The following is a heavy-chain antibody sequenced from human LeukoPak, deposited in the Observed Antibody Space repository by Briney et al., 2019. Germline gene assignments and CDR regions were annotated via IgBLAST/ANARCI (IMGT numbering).Heavy chain of an antibody. D-gene: IGHD1-26*01. CDR2: ISSSGSTI. CDR3: ARTSGSYYPGYYYYYMDV. J-gene: IGHJ6*03. V-gene: IGHV3-48*03. CDR1: GFTFSSYE. Sequence: GGSLRLSCAASGFTFSSYEMNWVRQAPGKGLEWVSYISSSGSTIYYADSVKGRFTISRDNAKNSLYLQMNSLRAEDTAVYYCARTSGSYYPGYYYYYMDVWGKGTTVTISS.